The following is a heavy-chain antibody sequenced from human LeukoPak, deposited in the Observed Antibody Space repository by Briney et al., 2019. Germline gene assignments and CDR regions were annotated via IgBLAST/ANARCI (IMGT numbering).Heavy chain of an antibody. CDR2: IYYSGST. CDR1: GGSISSYY. CDR3: AREPYYYDSSGYHGAAFDI. V-gene: IGHV4-59*01. J-gene: IGHJ3*02. Sequence: SETLSLTCTVSGGSISSYYWSWIRQPPGKGLEWIGYIYYSGSTNYNPSLKSRVTISVDTSKNQFSLKLSSVTAADTAVYYCAREPYYYDSSGYHGAAFDIWGQGTMVTVSS. D-gene: IGHD3-22*01.